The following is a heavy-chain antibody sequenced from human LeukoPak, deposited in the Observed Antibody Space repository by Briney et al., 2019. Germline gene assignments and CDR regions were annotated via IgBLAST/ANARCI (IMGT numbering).Heavy chain of an antibody. CDR3: ARRSDSAYDFDY. CDR1: GGSISNYY. CDR2: IYYSGST. J-gene: IGHJ4*01. D-gene: IGHD5-12*01. Sequence: PSETLSLTCTVSGGSISNYYWSWIRQPPGKRLEYIGFIYYSGSTSYNPSLKSRVTISVDSSKNQFSLKLSSVTAADTAVYYCARRSDSAYDFDYLGHGTLVTVSP. V-gene: IGHV4-59*01.